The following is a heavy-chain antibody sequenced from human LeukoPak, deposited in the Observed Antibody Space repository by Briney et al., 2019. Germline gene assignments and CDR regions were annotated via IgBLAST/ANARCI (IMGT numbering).Heavy chain of an antibody. V-gene: IGHV1-2*04. D-gene: IGHD2-15*01. CDR2: INPNNGGT. CDR1: GHTFTGYY. Sequence: GAPVEVFRKASGHTFTGYYIQWVRQAPGQGLEGVGWINPNNGGTNYAQKFQGSVTMTRDTSINTAYMEVSRLRSDDTAVYYCARDHCSSGGCYEDYYYGVDVWGQGTTVTVSS. J-gene: IGHJ6*02. CDR3: ARDHCSSGGCYEDYYYGVDV.